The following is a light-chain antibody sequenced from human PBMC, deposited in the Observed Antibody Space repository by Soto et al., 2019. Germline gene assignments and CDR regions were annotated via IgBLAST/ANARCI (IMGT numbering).Light chain of an antibody. CDR3: SSYTTSSTLV. J-gene: IGLJ2*01. Sequence: QSALTQPASVSGSPGQSITISCTGTSSDVGTYKSVSWYQQHPGKAPKLMIYEVSYRPSGVSNRFSASKSGNTASLTISGLQGEDEADYYCSSYTTSSTLVFGGGTKVTVL. V-gene: IGLV2-14*01. CDR2: EVS. CDR1: SSDVGTYKS.